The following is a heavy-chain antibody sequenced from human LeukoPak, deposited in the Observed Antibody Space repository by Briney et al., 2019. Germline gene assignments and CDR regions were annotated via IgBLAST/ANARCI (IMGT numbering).Heavy chain of an antibody. CDR3: ARGVAAAGTFDY. CDR2: INPSGGST. Sequence: ASVKVFCKASGYTFTSYYMHWVRQAPGQGLEWKGIINPSGGSTSYAQKFQGRVTMTRDTSTSTVYMELSSLRSEDTAVYYCARGVAAAGTFDYWGQGTLVTVSS. V-gene: IGHV1-46*01. J-gene: IGHJ4*02. D-gene: IGHD6-13*01. CDR1: GYTFTSYY.